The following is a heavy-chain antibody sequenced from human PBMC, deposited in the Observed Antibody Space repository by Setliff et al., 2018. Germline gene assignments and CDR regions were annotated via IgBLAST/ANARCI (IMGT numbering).Heavy chain of an antibody. J-gene: IGHJ3*02. D-gene: IGHD3-10*02. CDR3: ARDHLIRSRISMSYWSDI. CDR1: GDS. Sequence: SETLSLTCTVSGDSWSWIRQPAGKGLEWIGRIYISGSTNFNPSLKSRVTMSVDMSKNQISLKLSSLTAAGTAVYYCARDHLIRSRISMSYWSDIWGQGTMVTVSS. V-gene: IGHV4-4*07. CDR2: IYISGST.